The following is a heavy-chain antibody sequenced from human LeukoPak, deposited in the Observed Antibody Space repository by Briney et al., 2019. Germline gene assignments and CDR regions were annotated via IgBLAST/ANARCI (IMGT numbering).Heavy chain of an antibody. CDR3: ATVYGYFDP. D-gene: IGHD2-15*01. J-gene: IGHJ5*02. CDR1: GYSISSGYY. Sequence: SEALSLTCTVSGYSISSGYYWGWIRQPPGKGLEWIGSIYHSGSTYYNPSLKSRVTISVDTSKNQFSLKLSSVTAADTAVYYCATVYGYFDPWGQGTLVTVSS. V-gene: IGHV4-38-2*02. CDR2: IYHSGST.